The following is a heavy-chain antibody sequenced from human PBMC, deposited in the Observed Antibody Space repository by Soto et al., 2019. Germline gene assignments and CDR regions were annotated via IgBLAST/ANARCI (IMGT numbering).Heavy chain of an antibody. CDR2: ISSSSVYI. J-gene: IGHJ4*02. V-gene: IGHV3-21*01. CDR3: AREMVTITPFDY. Sequence: GGSLRLSCAASGFTFNTYTMVWVRQAPGKGLEWVSSISSSSVYIHYADSLKGRFTISRDNAKNSLYLEMNSLRAEDTAVYYCAREMVTITPFDYWGQGTLVTVSS. D-gene: IGHD5-18*01. CDR1: GFTFNTYT.